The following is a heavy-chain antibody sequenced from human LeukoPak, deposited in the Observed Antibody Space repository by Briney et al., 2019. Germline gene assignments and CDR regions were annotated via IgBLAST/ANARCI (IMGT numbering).Heavy chain of an antibody. Sequence: KPSQSMSLTCTVIARSISSTSYYWGWIREPPWKGLEWTGDIYYRPITYYHPPRKDRAAISVDTSKNQFSLKLSSVTAADTAVYYCAIHPDQLLWLSWLDPWGQGTLVSVPS. CDR2: IYYRPIT. CDR3: AIHPDQLLWLSWLDP. V-gene: IGHV4-39*01. CDR1: ARSISSTSYY. J-gene: IGHJ5*02. D-gene: IGHD2-2*01.